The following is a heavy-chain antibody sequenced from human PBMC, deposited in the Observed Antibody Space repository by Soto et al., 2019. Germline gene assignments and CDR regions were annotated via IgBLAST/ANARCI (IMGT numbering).Heavy chain of an antibody. Sequence: ASVKVSCKASGYTFSRFARHWERQAPGQRLEWMGWINAGNGNTKYSQKLQGRVTVTRDTSASTAYMELTSLRSEDTAVYYCAVQRSDYHKYFDYWGQGTLVPVSS. D-gene: IGHD4-17*01. V-gene: IGHV1-3*01. CDR2: INAGNGNT. CDR3: AVQRSDYHKYFDY. J-gene: IGHJ4*02. CDR1: GYTFSRFA.